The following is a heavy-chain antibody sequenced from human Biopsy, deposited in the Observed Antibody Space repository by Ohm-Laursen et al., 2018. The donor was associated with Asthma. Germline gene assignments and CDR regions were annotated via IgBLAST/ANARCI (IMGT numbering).Heavy chain of an antibody. CDR2: IYYSGTT. D-gene: IGHD6-13*01. J-gene: IGHJ6*02. V-gene: IGHV4-39*01. Sequence: SETLSLTCSLSSGSGGYMRSGNYYWGWIRQPPGKGLEWIGSIYYSGTTYYNPSLESRVTVSADTSKNQFSLNRTSVTAADTAVYYCVRGSSSWHHGPFHYYYGLDVWGQGTTATVSS. CDR3: VRGSSSWHHGPFHYYYGLDV. CDR1: SGSGGYMRSGNYY.